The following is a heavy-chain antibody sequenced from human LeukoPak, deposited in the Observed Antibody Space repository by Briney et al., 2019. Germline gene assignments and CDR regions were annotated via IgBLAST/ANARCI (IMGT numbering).Heavy chain of an antibody. CDR3: ARRYDSSGYPYLDY. V-gene: IGHV5-51*01. J-gene: IGHJ4*02. CDR2: TYPGDSDT. CDR1: GYSFTSYW. Sequence: GESLQISCKGSGYSFTSYWIGWVRQMPGKGLEWMGITYPGDSDTRYSPSFQGQVTISADKSISTAYLQWSSLKASDTAMYYCARRYDSSGYPYLDYWGQGTLVTVSS. D-gene: IGHD3-22*01.